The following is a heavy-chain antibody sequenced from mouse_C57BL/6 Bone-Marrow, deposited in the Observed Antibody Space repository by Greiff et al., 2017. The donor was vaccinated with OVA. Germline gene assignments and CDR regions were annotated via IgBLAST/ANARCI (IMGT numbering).Heavy chain of an antibody. Sequence: VQLQQSGAELARPGASVKLSCKASGYTFTSYGISWVKQRTGQGLEWIGEIYPGSGNTYYNEMFKGKATLTADKSSSTAYMELRSLTSEDSAVYFCARWGFYYGSSYVGYFDYWGQGTTLTVSS. CDR3: ARWGFYYGSSYVGYFDY. V-gene: IGHV1-81*01. D-gene: IGHD1-1*01. CDR2: IYPGSGNT. J-gene: IGHJ2*01. CDR1: GYTFTSYG.